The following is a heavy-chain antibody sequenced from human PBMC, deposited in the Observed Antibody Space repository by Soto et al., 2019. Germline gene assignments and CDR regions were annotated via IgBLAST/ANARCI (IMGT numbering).Heavy chain of an antibody. D-gene: IGHD3-16*01. CDR2: INPNSGGT. CDR3: ARDQPGIGGAFDI. CDR1: GYTFTGYY. J-gene: IGHJ3*02. V-gene: IGHV1-2*04. Sequence: ASVKVSCXASGYTFTGYYMHWVRQAPGQGLEWMGWINPNSGGTNYAQKFQGWVTMTRDTSISTAYMELSRLRSDDTAVYYCARDQPGIGGAFDIWGQGTMVTV.